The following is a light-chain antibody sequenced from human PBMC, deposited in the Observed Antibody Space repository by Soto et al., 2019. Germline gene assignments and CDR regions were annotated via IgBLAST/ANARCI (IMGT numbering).Light chain of an antibody. CDR1: SSDVGGYNY. CDR2: DVS. CDR3: SSYKSSSIVV. V-gene: IGLV2-14*01. Sequence: QSALTQPASVSGSPGQSITISCTGTSSDVGGYNYVSWYQQHPGKAPKLMIYDVSNRTSGVSNRFSGSKSGNTASLTISGLQAEDEADYYCSSYKSSSIVVFGGGTKLTVL. J-gene: IGLJ2*01.